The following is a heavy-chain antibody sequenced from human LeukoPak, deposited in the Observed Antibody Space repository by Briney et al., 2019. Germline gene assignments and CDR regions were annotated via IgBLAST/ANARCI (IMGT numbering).Heavy chain of an antibody. J-gene: IGHJ4*02. Sequence: SGGSLRLSCAASGFTFSSYAMSWVRQAPGMGLEWVSSIGSSGDITYYADSVKGRFTISRDNSKNTLYLQMNSLRAEDTAVYYCAFLWFGELLSTFDYWGQGTLVTVSS. D-gene: IGHD3-10*01. CDR2: IGSSGDIT. CDR1: GFTFSSYA. CDR3: AFLWFGELLSTFDY. V-gene: IGHV3-23*01.